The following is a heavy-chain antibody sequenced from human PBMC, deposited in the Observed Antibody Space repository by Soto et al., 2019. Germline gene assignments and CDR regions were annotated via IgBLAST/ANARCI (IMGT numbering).Heavy chain of an antibody. J-gene: IGHJ4*02. CDR2: ISGSGGST. CDR3: ANSNVGATVHFDY. Sequence: GGSLRLSCAASGFTFSSYAMSWVRQAPGKGLEWVSAISGSGGSTYYADSVKGRFTISRDNSKNTLYLQMNSLRAEDTAVYYCANSNVGATVHFDYWGQGTLVTVYS. D-gene: IGHD1-26*01. CDR1: GFTFSSYA. V-gene: IGHV3-23*01.